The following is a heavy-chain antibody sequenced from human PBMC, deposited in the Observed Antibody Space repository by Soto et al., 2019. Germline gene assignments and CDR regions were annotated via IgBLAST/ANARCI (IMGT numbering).Heavy chain of an antibody. CDR2: IVVGSGNT. CDR3: AADTNYDFWSGYPNFDY. V-gene: IGHV1-58*02. CDR1: GFTITISA. D-gene: IGHD3-3*01. Sequence: SVNVSCKTAGFTITISAMQWVRQARGQRLEWIGWIVVGSGNTNYAQKFQERVTITRDMSTSTAYMELSSLRSEDTAVYYCAADTNYDFWSGYPNFDYWGQGTLVTVSS. J-gene: IGHJ4*02.